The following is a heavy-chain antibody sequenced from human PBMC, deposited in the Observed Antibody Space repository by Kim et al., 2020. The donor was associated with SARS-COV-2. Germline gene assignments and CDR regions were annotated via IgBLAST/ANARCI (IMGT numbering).Heavy chain of an antibody. J-gene: IGHJ3*02. Sequence: GGSLRLSCTASRFTFSDSAMYWVRQASGKALEWVGRIRSKANSYATAYDVSVKGRFIISRDDSKNTAYLQMNSLKTEDTAIYYCTRVPPYSNSWWDAFDIWGQGTMVTVSS. V-gene: IGHV3-73*01. CDR1: RFTFSDSA. CDR2: IRSKANSYAT. D-gene: IGHD6-13*01. CDR3: TRVPPYSNSWWDAFDI.